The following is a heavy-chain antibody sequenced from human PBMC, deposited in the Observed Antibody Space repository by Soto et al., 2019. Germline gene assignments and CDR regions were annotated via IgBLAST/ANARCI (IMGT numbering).Heavy chain of an antibody. V-gene: IGHV3-33*01. D-gene: IGHD3-16*01. CDR2: IWHDGGNK. CDR3: ARDGDVNTGFGKDY. Sequence: GGSLRLSCAASGFTFSSYGMHWVRQAPGKGLEWVAFIWHDGGNKFYAESVRGRFTISRDNSKNTLYLQMTSLSAEDTAMYYCARDGDVNTGFGKDYWGQGTLVTVSS. CDR1: GFTFSSYG. J-gene: IGHJ4*02.